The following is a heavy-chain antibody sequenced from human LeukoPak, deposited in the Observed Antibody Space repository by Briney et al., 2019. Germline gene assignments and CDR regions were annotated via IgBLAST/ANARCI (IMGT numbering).Heavy chain of an antibody. CDR2: ISSSGSTI. Sequence: GGSLRLSCAASGFTFSDYYMSWIRQAPGKGLEWVSYISSSGSTIYYADSVKGRFTISRGNAKNSLYLQMNSLRAEDTAVYYCARVAYDFWSGQYYFDYWGQGTLVTVSS. D-gene: IGHD3-3*01. J-gene: IGHJ4*02. V-gene: IGHV3-11*01. CDR1: GFTFSDYY. CDR3: ARVAYDFWSGQYYFDY.